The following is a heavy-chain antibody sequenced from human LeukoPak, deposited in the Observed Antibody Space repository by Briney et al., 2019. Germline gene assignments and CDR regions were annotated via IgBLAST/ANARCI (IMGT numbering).Heavy chain of an antibody. D-gene: IGHD1-26*01. V-gene: IGHV3-9*01. CDR1: GFAFDDSA. Sequence: GGSLRLSCAASGFAFDDSAMHWVRQVPGRGLEWVSGIYWNGGLIGYVDSVRGRFTISRSNTWNTVYLEMNSLRPEDTALYYCANDGGSYGDFDYWGQGTLVTVSS. J-gene: IGHJ4*02. CDR2: IYWNGGLI. CDR3: ANDGGSYGDFDY.